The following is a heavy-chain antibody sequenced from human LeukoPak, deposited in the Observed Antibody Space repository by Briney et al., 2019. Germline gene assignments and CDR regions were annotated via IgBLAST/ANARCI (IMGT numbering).Heavy chain of an antibody. CDR3: ARHPHFDY. CDR1: GFTFSSYW. CDR2: TNNDGSST. V-gene: IGHV3-74*01. J-gene: IGHJ4*02. Sequence: PGGSLRLSCAASGFTFSSYWMHWVRQAPGKGLVWVSRTNNDGSSTSYADSVKGRFTISRDNAKNTLYLRMNSLRAEDTAVYYCARHPHFDYWGQGTLVTVSS.